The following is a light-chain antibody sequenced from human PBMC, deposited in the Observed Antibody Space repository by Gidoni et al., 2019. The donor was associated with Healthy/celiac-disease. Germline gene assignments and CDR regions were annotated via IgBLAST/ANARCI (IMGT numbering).Light chain of an antibody. Sequence: EIVLTQSPGTLSLSPGESATLSCRASQSVSSSYLAWYQQKPGQAPRLLIYGASSRATGIPDRLSGSGAGTDFTITISRLEPEDFAVYYCQQYGSSPRTFGQGTKVEIK. CDR3: QQYGSSPRT. CDR1: QSVSSSY. J-gene: IGKJ1*01. V-gene: IGKV3-20*01. CDR2: GAS.